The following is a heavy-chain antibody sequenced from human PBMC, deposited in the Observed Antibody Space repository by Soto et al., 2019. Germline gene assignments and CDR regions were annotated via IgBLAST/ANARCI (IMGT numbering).Heavy chain of an antibody. CDR2: VNSDGSDT. D-gene: IGHD2-15*01. CDR3: ARDWYCSGGGCYGNDAFDP. J-gene: IGHJ3*01. CDR1: GFTFSKYW. V-gene: IGHV3-74*01. Sequence: GGSLRLSCAISGFTFSKYWMHWVRQAPGKGLVWVSRVNSDGSDTAYADSVRGRFTISRDNAKNTLYLQMSSLRGEDTAMYYCARDWYCSGGGCYGNDAFDPWGQGTMVTVSS.